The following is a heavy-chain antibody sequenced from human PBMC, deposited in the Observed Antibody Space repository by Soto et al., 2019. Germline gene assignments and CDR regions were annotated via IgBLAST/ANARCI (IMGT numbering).Heavy chain of an antibody. D-gene: IGHD6-6*01. CDR3: ASDSSSSLDY. V-gene: IGHV3-48*02. CDR1: VFTGSMYN. Sequence: PLGSLRLSCAAAVFTGSMYNMNWVRQAPGKGLEWVSYISSSSSTIYYADSVKCRFTISRDNAKNSLYLQMNSLRDEDTAVYYCASDSSSSLDYWGQGTLVTVSS. J-gene: IGHJ4*02. CDR2: ISSSSSTI.